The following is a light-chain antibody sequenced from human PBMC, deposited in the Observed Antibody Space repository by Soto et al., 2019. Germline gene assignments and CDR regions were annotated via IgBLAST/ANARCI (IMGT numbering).Light chain of an antibody. CDR3: SSYAGSNNYV. V-gene: IGLV2-8*01. CDR2: EVS. J-gene: IGLJ1*01. CDR1: SSDVGRYNS. Sequence: QSALTQPPSASGSPGQSVTVSCTGTSSDVGRYNSVFWFQQHPGKVPKLMIYEVSKRPSGVPARFSGSKSGNTASLPVSGLQAEDEADYYCSSYAGSNNYVFGSGTKLTVL.